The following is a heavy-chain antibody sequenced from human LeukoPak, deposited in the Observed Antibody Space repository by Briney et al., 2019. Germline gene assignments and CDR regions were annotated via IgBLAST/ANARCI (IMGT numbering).Heavy chain of an antibody. J-gene: IGHJ5*02. CDR2: IYSGGST. V-gene: IGHV3-53*01. CDR1: GFTVSSNY. D-gene: IGHD3/OR15-3a*01. Sequence: PGGSLRLSCAASGFTVSSNYMSWVRQAPGKGLEWVSVIYSGGSTYYADSVKGRFTISRDNSKNTLYLQMNSLRAEDTAVYYCAKGGDAWTTDNWFDPWGQGTLVTVSS. CDR3: AKGGDAWTTDNWFDP.